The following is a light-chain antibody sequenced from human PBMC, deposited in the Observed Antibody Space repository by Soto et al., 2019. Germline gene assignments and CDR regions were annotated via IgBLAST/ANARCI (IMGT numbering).Light chain of an antibody. CDR1: RSNIGRNY. Sequence: QSVLTQPPSASGTPGQRVSISCSGSRSNIGRNYVYWYQQLPGTAPKLLIQRNNERPSGVPDRFSGSKSGTSVSLAISGLRSEDEATYYCAAWDDTLNCQVFGGGTQLTVL. CDR2: RNN. J-gene: IGLJ3*02. V-gene: IGLV1-47*01. CDR3: AAWDDTLNCQV.